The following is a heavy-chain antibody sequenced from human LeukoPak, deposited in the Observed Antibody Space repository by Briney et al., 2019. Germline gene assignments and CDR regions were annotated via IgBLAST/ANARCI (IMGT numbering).Heavy chain of an antibody. V-gene: IGHV3-23*01. Sequence: GGSPRLSCAASGFTFSSYAMSWVRQAPGKGLEWVSAISGSGGSTYYADSVKGRFTISRDNSKNTLYLQMNSLRAEDTAVYYCAKNSPTYYYDSSGYWFDYWGQGTLVTVSS. CDR1: GFTFSSYA. CDR2: ISGSGGST. J-gene: IGHJ4*02. CDR3: AKNSPTYYYDSSGYWFDY. D-gene: IGHD3-22*01.